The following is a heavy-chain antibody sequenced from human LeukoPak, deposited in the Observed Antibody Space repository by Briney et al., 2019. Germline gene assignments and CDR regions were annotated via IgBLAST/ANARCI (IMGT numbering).Heavy chain of an antibody. CDR2: IWYDGSNK. J-gene: IGHJ3*01. CDR3: VRLNWRRKAFDV. Sequence: GRSLRLSCAASGFTFSSYGMHWVRQAPGKGLEWVAVIWYDGSNKYYADSVKGRFTISRDNSKNTLYLQMNSLRAEDTAVYYCVRLNWRRKAFDVWGQGTMVTVSS. V-gene: IGHV3-33*01. CDR1: GFTFSSYG. D-gene: IGHD1-20*01.